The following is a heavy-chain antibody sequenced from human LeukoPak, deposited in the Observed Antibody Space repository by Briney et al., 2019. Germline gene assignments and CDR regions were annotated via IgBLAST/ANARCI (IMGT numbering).Heavy chain of an antibody. Sequence: GGSLRLSCAASGFTFSSYAMHWVRQAPGKGLEWVAVISYDGSNKYYADSVKGRFTITRDNSKNTLYLQMNSLRAEDTAVYYCAKDFYYDSSGYWGMDVWGQGTTVTVSS. J-gene: IGHJ6*02. V-gene: IGHV3-30*18. CDR1: GFTFSSYA. CDR3: AKDFYYDSSGYWGMDV. D-gene: IGHD3-22*01. CDR2: ISYDGSNK.